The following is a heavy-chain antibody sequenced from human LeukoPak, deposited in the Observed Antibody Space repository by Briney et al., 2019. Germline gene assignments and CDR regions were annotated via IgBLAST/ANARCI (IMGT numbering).Heavy chain of an antibody. Sequence: SVKVSCKASGGTFSSYAISWVRQAPGQGLEWMGGIIPIFGIANYAQKFQGRVTITADKSTSTAYMELSSLRSEDTAVYYRARVPLVVPAATNNWFDPWGQGTLVTVSS. CDR2: IIPIFGIA. J-gene: IGHJ5*02. CDR3: ARVPLVVPAATNNWFDP. V-gene: IGHV1-69*10. D-gene: IGHD2-2*01. CDR1: GGTFSSYA.